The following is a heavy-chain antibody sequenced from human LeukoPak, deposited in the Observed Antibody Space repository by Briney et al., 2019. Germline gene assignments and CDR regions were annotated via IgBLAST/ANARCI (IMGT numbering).Heavy chain of an antibody. D-gene: IGHD3-3*01. CDR1: GFTFSSYW. CDR2: INTDGSST. Sequence: QPGGSLRLSCAASGFTFSSYWMHWVRQAPGKGLVWVSRINTDGSSTSYADSVKGRFTISRDNAKNTLYLQMNSLRAEDTAVYYCARTYYDFWSGYLDYMDVWGKGTTVTVSS. CDR3: ARTYYDFWSGYLDYMDV. J-gene: IGHJ6*03. V-gene: IGHV3-74*01.